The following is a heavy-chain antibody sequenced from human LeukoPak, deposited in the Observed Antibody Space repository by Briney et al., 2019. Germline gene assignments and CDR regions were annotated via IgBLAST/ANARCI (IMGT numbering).Heavy chain of an antibody. D-gene: IGHD5-18*01. J-gene: IGHJ4*02. Sequence: QPGGSLRLSCAASGFIFSNYWMTWVRQAPGKGLEWVATINRDGSEKYYVDSVKGRSTISRDNAKNSMFLQMNSLRAEDTAVYYCVRGGNTYAYRGQGTLVTVSS. CDR2: INRDGSEK. V-gene: IGHV3-7*03. CDR1: GFIFSNYW. CDR3: VRGGNTYAY.